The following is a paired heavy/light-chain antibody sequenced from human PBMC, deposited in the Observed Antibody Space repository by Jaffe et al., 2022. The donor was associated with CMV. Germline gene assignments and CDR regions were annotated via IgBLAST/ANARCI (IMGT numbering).Light chain of an antibody. CDR1: QSISTW. J-gene: IGKJ1*01. CDR3: QQYNDYPWT. V-gene: IGKV1-5*03. CDR2: KAS. Sequence: DIQMTQSPSTLSASVGDRVTITCRASQSISTWLAWYQQKPGKAPKLLIYKASTLESGVPSRFSGSGSGTEFTLTISSLQPDDFATYYCQQYNDYPWTFGQGTKVEI.
Heavy chain of an antibody. V-gene: IGHV4-59*01. J-gene: IGHJ4*02. CDR3: ARHAYGMSQLDY. Sequence: QVQLQESGPGLVKPSETLSLTCTVSGGSISTYSWSWIRQPPGKGLEWIGSIYFIGSTNYNPSLKSRVTMLVDTSKTQFSLKLSSVTAADTAVYYCARHAYGMSQLDYWGQGTLVTVSS. D-gene: IGHD3-10*01. CDR1: GGSISTYS. CDR2: IYFIGST.